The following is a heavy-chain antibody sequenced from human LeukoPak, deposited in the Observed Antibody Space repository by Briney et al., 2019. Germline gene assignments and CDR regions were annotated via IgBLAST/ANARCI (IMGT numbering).Heavy chain of an antibody. Sequence: SETLSLTCTVSGGSISSYYWSWIRQSPGKGLEWIGYIYYSGSTNYNPSLKSRVTISVDTSKNQFSLKLSSVTAADTAVYYCARVRHDYGDYTFDYWGQGTLVTVSS. D-gene: IGHD4-17*01. J-gene: IGHJ4*02. CDR1: GGSISSYY. CDR3: ARVRHDYGDYTFDY. V-gene: IGHV4-59*01. CDR2: IYYSGST.